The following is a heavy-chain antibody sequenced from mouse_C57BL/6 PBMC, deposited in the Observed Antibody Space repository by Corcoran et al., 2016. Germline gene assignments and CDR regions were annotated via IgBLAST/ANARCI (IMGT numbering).Heavy chain of an antibody. J-gene: IGHJ2*01. CDR1: GFSLSTSGMG. V-gene: IGHV8-12*01. D-gene: IGHD2-5*01. CDR3: ARSPSTIVTFDY. CDR2: IYWDDDK. Sequence: QFTLKESGPGILQSSQTLSLTCSFSGFSLSTSGMGVSWIRQPSGKGLEWLAHIYWDDDKRYNPSLTSRLTTPKDTSRNQVFLKITSVDTADTASYYCARSPSTIVTFDYGGQGTTLTVSS.